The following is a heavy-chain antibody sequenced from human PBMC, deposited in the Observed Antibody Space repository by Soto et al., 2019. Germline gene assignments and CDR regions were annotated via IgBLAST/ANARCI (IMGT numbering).Heavy chain of an antibody. J-gene: IGHJ5*02. CDR1: GGSISSYY. CDR2: IYYSGST. V-gene: IGHV4-59*01. Sequence: PSGTLSLTCTVSGGSISSYYWSWIRQPPGKGLEWIGYIYYSGSTNYNPSLKSRVTISVDTSKNQFSLKLSSVTAADTAVYYCARSMATTYNWFDPWGQGTLVTVSS. D-gene: IGHD5-18*01. CDR3: ARSMATTYNWFDP.